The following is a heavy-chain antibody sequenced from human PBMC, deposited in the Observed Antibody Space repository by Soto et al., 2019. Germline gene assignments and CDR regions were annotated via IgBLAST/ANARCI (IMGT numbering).Heavy chain of an antibody. Sequence: SVKVSCKASGGTFSSYAISWVRQAPGQGLEWMGGIIPIFGTANYAQKFQGRVTITADESTSTAYMELSSLRSEDTAVYYCARGLNDFWSGSHYYYYYYMDVWGKGTTVTVSS. D-gene: IGHD3-3*01. CDR3: ARGLNDFWSGSHYYYYYYMDV. CDR2: IIPIFGTA. CDR1: GGTFSSYA. J-gene: IGHJ6*03. V-gene: IGHV1-69*13.